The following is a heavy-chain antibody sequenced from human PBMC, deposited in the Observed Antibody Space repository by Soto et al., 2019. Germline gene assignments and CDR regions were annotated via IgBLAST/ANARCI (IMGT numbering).Heavy chain of an antibody. CDR3: AKDNGPPRYYDFWSGYSRGPSYRMHV. J-gene: IGHJ6*02. CDR1: GFTFSSYA. V-gene: IGHV3-23*01. CDR2: ISGSGGST. D-gene: IGHD3-3*01. Sequence: GGSLRLSCAASGFTFSSYAMSWVRQAPGKGLEWVSAISGSGGSTYYADSVKGRFTISRDNSKNTLYLQMNSLRAEDTAVYYCAKDNGPPRYYDFWSGYSRGPSYRMHVWRQGTSLTLSS.